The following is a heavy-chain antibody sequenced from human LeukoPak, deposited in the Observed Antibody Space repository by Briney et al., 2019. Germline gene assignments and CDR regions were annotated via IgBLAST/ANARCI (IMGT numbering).Heavy chain of an antibody. D-gene: IGHD3-10*01. Sequence: GESLKISCKGSGYSFTSYWIAWVRQMPGKGLEWMGIVYPGDSSTRYSPSFEGQVTISADKSMNTAYLQWSSLKASDTAMYYCARNRGDNTFDYWGQGTLVTVSS. CDR1: GYSFTSYW. J-gene: IGHJ4*02. V-gene: IGHV5-51*01. CDR3: ARNRGDNTFDY. CDR2: VYPGDSST.